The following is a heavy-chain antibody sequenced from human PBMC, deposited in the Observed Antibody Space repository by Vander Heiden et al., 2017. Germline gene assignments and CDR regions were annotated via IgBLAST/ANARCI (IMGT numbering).Heavy chain of an antibody. CDR3: TRDAGDYNWLDP. J-gene: IGHJ5*02. D-gene: IGHD4-17*01. V-gene: IGHV3-73*02. Sequence: EVRLVESGGGLVQPGGSLTLPCAASGSTFTDSAIPGVRQPSGKGLEWVGRTGTKDETYATSYAASVRGRFTIFRDHSDNTAYLQMNSLKTEDTAVYYCTRDAGDYNWLDPWGQGTLVTVSS. CDR2: TGTKDETYAT. CDR1: GSTFTDSA.